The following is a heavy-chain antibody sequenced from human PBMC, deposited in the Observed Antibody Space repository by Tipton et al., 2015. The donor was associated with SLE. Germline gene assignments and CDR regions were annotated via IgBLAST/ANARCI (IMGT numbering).Heavy chain of an antibody. D-gene: IGHD3-3*01. CDR1: GCSVTSSY. CDR2: IYHQSRST. J-gene: IGHJ5*02. CDR3: ARSGNGYFYA. Sequence: TLSLTCSVSGCSVTSSYWSWIRQPPGKGLEWLGDIYHQSRSTFYSPSLKSRVTISMDTSKNQFSLSLTSVTAADTAVYYCARSGNGYFYAWGQGTLVAVSS. V-gene: IGHV4-59*02.